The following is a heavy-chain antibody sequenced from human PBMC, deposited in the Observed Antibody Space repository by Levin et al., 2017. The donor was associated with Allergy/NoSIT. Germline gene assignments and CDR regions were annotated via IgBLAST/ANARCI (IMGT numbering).Heavy chain of an antibody. CDR2: ISTDGTRT. V-gene: IGHV3-74*03. CDR1: GFPLRNYW. D-gene: IGHD5-24*01. J-gene: IGHJ6*02. CDR3: ARVGDREAYSSRYYYYYGMDV. Sequence: PGGSLRLSCAASGFPLRNYWMHWVRQAPGKGLVWVSGISTDGTRTTYTDSVRGRFTISRDNAKNTLYLQMNSLRAEDTAVYFCARVGDREAYSSRYYYYYGMDVWGQGTTVTVSS.